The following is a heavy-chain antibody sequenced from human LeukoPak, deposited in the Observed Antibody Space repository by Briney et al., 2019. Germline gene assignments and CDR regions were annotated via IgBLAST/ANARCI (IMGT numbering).Heavy chain of an antibody. CDR2: INHSGTT. CDR1: GGSLSGYY. J-gene: IGHJ4*02. D-gene: IGHD6-13*01. CDR3: ARDPCSRSSCPLRY. V-gene: IGHV4-34*01. Sequence: SETLSLTCGVSGGSLSGYYCNWIRQTSGKGLEWIGEINHSGTTNFDPSLRGRVAISVDRSNNKCSLRLTSVTAADTAVYYCARDPCSRSSCPLRYWGQGTQVTVSS.